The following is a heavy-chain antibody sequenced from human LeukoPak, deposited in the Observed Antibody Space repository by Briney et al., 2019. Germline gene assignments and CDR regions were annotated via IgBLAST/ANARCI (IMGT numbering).Heavy chain of an antibody. Sequence: SETLSLTCTVSGGSISSYYWSWIRQPPGKGLEWIGYIYYSGSTNYNPSLKSRVTISVDTSKNQFSLKLSSVTAADMAVYYCARDSCTGIVGATCFDYWGQGTLVTVSS. D-gene: IGHD1-26*01. V-gene: IGHV4-59*12. J-gene: IGHJ4*02. CDR2: IYYSGST. CDR3: ARDSCTGIVGATCFDY. CDR1: GGSISSYY.